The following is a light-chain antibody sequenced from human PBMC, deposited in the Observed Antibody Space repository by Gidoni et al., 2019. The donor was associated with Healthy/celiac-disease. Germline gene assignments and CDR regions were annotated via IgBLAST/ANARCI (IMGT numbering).Light chain of an antibody. CDR1: NIGSKS. J-gene: IGLJ3*02. CDR3: QVWDSSSDHKV. Sequence: SYVLTQPPSVSVAPGKTARITCGGNNIGSKSVHWYQQKPGQAPVLVIYYDSDRPSGIPERFSGSNSGNTATLTISRVEAGDEADSYCQVWDSSSDHKVFGGGTKLTVL. CDR2: YDS. V-gene: IGLV3-21*04.